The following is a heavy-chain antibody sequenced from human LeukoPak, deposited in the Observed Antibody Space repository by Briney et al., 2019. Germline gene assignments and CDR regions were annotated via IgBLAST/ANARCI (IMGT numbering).Heavy chain of an antibody. Sequence: GSLRLSCAASGFTFSSYAMHWVRQAPGKGLEWVAVISYDGSNKYYAHSVKGRFRISRDNSNNILYLQMNSLRTEDTAVYYCAKDRCSNGIGCYYYYMEVWGKGTTVTISS. CDR3: AKDRCSNGIGCYYYYMEV. J-gene: IGHJ6*03. D-gene: IGHD2-8*01. CDR1: GFTFSSYA. CDR2: ISYDGSNK. V-gene: IGHV3-30*04.